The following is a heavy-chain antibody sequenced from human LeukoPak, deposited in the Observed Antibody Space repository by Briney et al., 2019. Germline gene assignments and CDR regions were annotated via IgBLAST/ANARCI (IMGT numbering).Heavy chain of an antibody. Sequence: SETLSLTCTVSGGSISSDNFYWSWMRQPPGKGLEWIGYIYYSGSTYYNPSLKIRITISVYTSKNQFSLKVSSVTAADTAVYFCVREYSSSWSYYFDYWGQGTLVTVSS. CDR3: VREYSSSWSYYFDY. D-gene: IGHD6-13*01. V-gene: IGHV4-30-4*01. J-gene: IGHJ4*02. CDR1: GGSISSDNFY. CDR2: IYYSGST.